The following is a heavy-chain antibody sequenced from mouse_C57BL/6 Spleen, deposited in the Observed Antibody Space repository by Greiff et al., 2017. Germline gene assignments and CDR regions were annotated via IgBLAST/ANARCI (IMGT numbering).Heavy chain of an antibody. CDR3: ARRDYYGSSYWYFDV. J-gene: IGHJ1*03. V-gene: IGHV1-18*01. CDR2: INPNNGGT. CDR1: GYTFTDYN. Sequence: EVQLQQSGPELVKPGASVKIPCKASGYTFTDYNMDWVKQSHGKSLEWIGDINPNNGGTIYNQKFKGKATLTVDQSSSTAYMELRSLTSEDTAVYYCARRDYYGSSYWYFDVWGTGTTVTVSS. D-gene: IGHD1-1*01.